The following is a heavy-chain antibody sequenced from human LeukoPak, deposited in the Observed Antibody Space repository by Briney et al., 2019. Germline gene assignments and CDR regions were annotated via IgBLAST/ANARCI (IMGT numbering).Heavy chain of an antibody. CDR2: IYPGDSAT. CDR1: GYSFTSYW. CDR3: ARLYALGYCSSTSCYASVYWFDP. D-gene: IGHD2-2*01. V-gene: IGHV5-51*01. J-gene: IGHJ5*02. Sequence: GEPLKISCKGSGYSFTSYWVGWVRKMPGKGLECMGIIYPGDSATTFSPSFQGQVTISADKSIITAYLQWSSLKASDTAMYYCARLYALGYCSSTSCYASVYWFDPWGQGALVTVSS.